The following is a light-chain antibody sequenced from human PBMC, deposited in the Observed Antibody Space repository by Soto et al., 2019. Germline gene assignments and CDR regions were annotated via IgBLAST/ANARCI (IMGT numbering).Light chain of an antibody. CDR1: SSDVGYYNF. CDR2: DVS. J-gene: IGLJ1*01. CDR3: SSYTGSSTYV. V-gene: IGLV2-14*03. Sequence: QSVLTQPASVSGSPGQSITISCTGTSSDVGYYNFVSWYLQHPGKAPKLIIYDVSNRPSGVSNRFSGSKSGKTASLTISRLQAEDEADYYCSSYTGSSTYVFGTGTKVTVL.